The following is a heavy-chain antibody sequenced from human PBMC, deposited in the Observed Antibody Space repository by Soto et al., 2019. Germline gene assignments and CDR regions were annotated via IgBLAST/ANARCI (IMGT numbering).Heavy chain of an antibody. CDR1: GFTFSSYW. D-gene: IGHD6-13*01. CDR3: GRDAGRRFDY. Sequence: GGSLRLSCAASGFTFSSYWMTWARQAPGKGLEWVASMNRDGSEKRYVDSVEGRFTISRDNAKNSLFLQMNSLSPDDTAVYYCGRDAGRRFDYWGQGSLVTVSS. J-gene: IGHJ4*02. V-gene: IGHV3-7*01. CDR2: MNRDGSEK.